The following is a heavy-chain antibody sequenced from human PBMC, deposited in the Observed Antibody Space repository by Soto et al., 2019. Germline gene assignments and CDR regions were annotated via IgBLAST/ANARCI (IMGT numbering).Heavy chain of an antibody. CDR2: IVPMLGIT. V-gene: IGHV1-69*02. CDR3: ATQKYGAARVGVYD. J-gene: IGHJ4*01. Sequence: QVTLVQSGAELKKPGSSMKISCEVSGDTSAIYTITWVRQAPGQGRTWLGRIVPMLGITNYARNFQDRLTLTADKPKRTAYMELSSLRFEDTALYYCATQKYGAARVGVYDWGHGTQVTVSS. CDR1: GDTSAIYT. D-gene: IGHD6-25*01.